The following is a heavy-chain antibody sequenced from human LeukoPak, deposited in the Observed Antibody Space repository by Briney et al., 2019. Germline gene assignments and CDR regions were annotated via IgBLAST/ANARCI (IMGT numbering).Heavy chain of an antibody. V-gene: IGHV1-8*01. D-gene: IGHD2-2*01. CDR2: MNPNSGNT. CDR3: ARTESVDCSSTSCSYYYYYYYMDV. Sequence: ASVKVSCKASGYTFTSYDINWVRQANGQGLEWMGWMNPNSGNTVYAQKFQGRVTMTRNTSISTAYMELSSLRPEDTAVYYCARTESVDCSSTSCSYYYYYYYMDVWGKGTTVTVSS. J-gene: IGHJ6*03. CDR1: GYTFTSYD.